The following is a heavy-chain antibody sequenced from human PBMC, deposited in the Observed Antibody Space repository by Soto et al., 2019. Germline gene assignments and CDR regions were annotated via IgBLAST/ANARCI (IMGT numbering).Heavy chain of an antibody. Sequence: EVQLVESGGGLVKPGGSLRLSCAASGFTFSSYSMNWVRQAPGKGLEWVSSISSSSSYIYYADSVKGRFPISRDNAKNSLYLQMNSLRAEDTAVYYCARDLAAAGTLDYWGQGTLVTVSS. CDR2: ISSSSSYI. V-gene: IGHV3-21*01. J-gene: IGHJ4*02. CDR1: GFTFSSYS. D-gene: IGHD6-13*01. CDR3: ARDLAAAGTLDY.